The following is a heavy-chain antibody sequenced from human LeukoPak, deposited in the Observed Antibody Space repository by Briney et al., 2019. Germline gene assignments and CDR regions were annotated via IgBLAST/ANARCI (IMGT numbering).Heavy chain of an antibody. J-gene: IGHJ6*03. D-gene: IGHD6-19*01. Sequence: GASVKVSCKASGYTFTCYYMHWVRQAPGQGLEWMGWINPNSGGTNYAQKFQGRVTMTRDTSISTAYMELSRLRSDDTAVYYCARDSRYSSGWFYYYYYMDVWGKGTTVTVSS. V-gene: IGHV1-2*02. CDR3: ARDSRYSSGWFYYYYYMDV. CDR1: GYTFTCYY. CDR2: INPNSGGT.